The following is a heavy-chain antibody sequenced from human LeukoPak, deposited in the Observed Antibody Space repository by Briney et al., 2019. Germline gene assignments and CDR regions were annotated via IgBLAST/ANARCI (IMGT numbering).Heavy chain of an antibody. V-gene: IGHV4-4*07. J-gene: IGHJ3*02. CDR1: GGSFSTYY. D-gene: IGHD3-10*01. Sequence: PSETLSLTCTVSGGSFSTYYWSWIRQPAGKGLEWIGHIYTSGTTNYNPSLKSRVTMSIDTSKNQFSLKLSSVTAADTAVYYCARQARGSGMTDAFDIWGQGTMVTVSS. CDR2: IYTSGTT. CDR3: ARQARGSGMTDAFDI.